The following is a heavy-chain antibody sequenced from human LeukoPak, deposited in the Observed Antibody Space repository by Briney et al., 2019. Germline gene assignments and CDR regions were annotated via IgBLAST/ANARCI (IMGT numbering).Heavy chain of an antibody. J-gene: IGHJ4*02. V-gene: IGHV4-59*08. D-gene: IGHD4-17*01. CDR3: ARHSTVTTYFDY. Sequence: SETLSLTCTVPGGSISSYYWSWIRQPPGKGLEWIGYIYYSGSTNYNPSLKSRVTISVDTSKNRFSLRLSSVTAADTAVYYCARHSTVTTYFDYWGQGTLVTVSS. CDR1: GGSISSYY. CDR2: IYYSGST.